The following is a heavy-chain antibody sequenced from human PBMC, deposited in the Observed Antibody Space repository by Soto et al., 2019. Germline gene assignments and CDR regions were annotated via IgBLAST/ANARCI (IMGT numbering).Heavy chain of an antibody. CDR1: GYTFTSYD. Sequence: QVQLVQSGAEVKKPGASLKVSCKASGYTFTSYDINWVRQATGQGLEWMGWMNPNSGNTGYAQKFKGRGTMTRNTSISTAYMALSSLRSEDTAVYYCTRTIYSDNVDYWGQGTRVTVSS. V-gene: IGHV1-8*01. J-gene: IGHJ4*02. CDR2: MNPNSGNT. D-gene: IGHD4-17*01. CDR3: TRTIYSDNVDY.